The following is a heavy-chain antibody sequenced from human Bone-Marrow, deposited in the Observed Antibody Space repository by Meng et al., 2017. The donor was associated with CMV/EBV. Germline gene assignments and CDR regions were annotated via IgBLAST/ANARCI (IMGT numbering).Heavy chain of an antibody. J-gene: IGHJ6*02. CDR2: INPNSGGT. D-gene: IGHD3-22*01. Sequence: ASVKVSCKASGYTFTGYYMHWVRQAPGQGLEWMGWINPNSGGTNYAQKFQGRVTMTRDTSISTADMELSRLRSDDTAVYYCARDQVYYYDSGFGGDYYGMDVWGQGTTVTVSS. V-gene: IGHV1-2*02. CDR1: GYTFTGYY. CDR3: ARDQVYYYDSGFGGDYYGMDV.